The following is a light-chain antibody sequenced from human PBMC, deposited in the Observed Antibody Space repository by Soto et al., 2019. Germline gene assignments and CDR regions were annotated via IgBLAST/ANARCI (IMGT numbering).Light chain of an antibody. CDR1: QSVSSNH. CDR3: QQYGSSTYT. J-gene: IGKJ2*01. CDR2: GAS. Sequence: EIVLTQSPGSLSLSPRERTTLSCRASQSVSSNHLAWYQQKPGQAPRLLIYGASRRATGIPDRFSGSGSGTEFTLTISRLEPEDFAVYYCQQYGSSTYTFSQGTKVDIK. V-gene: IGKV3-20*01.